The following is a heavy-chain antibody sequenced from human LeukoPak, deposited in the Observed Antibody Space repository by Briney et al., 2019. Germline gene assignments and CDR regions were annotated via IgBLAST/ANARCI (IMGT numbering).Heavy chain of an antibody. V-gene: IGHV3-30*04. Sequence: GGSLRLSCAASGFTFSSYAMHWVRQAPGKGLEWVAVISYDGSNKYYADSVKGRFTIPRDNSKNTLYLQMNSLRAEDTAVYYCARDETRYFDWLEVQFDYWGQGTLVTVSS. D-gene: IGHD3-9*01. CDR1: GFTFSSYA. J-gene: IGHJ4*02. CDR2: ISYDGSNK. CDR3: ARDETRYFDWLEVQFDY.